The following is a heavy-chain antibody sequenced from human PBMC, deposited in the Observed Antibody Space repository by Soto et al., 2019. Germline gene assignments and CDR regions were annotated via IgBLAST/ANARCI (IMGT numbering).Heavy chain of an antibody. J-gene: IGHJ6*02. CDR2: INPSGGST. Sequence: ASVKVSCKASGYTFTSYYMHWVRQAPGQGLEWMGIINPSGGSTSYAQKFQGRVTMTRDTSTSTVYMELSSLRSEDTAVYYCASDQGSRNSPNYYYGMDVWGQGTTVTVSS. D-gene: IGHD1-7*01. CDR3: ASDQGSRNSPNYYYGMDV. V-gene: IGHV1-46*01. CDR1: GYTFTSYY.